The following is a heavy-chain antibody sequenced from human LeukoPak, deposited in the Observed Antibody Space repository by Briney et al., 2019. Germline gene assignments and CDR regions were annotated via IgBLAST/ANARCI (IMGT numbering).Heavy chain of an antibody. CDR1: GYTFTSYG. CDR3: ARGYCSSTSCPPPGEAFDI. D-gene: IGHD2-2*01. CDR2: ISAYNGNT. V-gene: IGHV1-18*01. Sequence: ASVKVSCKASGYTFTSYGISWVRQAPGQGLEWMGWISAYNGNTNYAQKLQGRVTMTTDTSTSTAYMELSSLRSEDTAVYYCARGYCSSTSCPPPGEAFDIWGQGTMVTVSS. J-gene: IGHJ3*02.